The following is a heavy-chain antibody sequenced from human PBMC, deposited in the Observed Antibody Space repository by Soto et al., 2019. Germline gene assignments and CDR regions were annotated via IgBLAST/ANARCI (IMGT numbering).Heavy chain of an antibody. V-gene: IGHV3-23*01. CDR2: IRGTDGST. D-gene: IGHD6-19*01. J-gene: IGHJ4*02. Sequence: GGSLRLSCAASGFTFSTFDMTWVRQAPGKGLEWVSIIRGTDGSTYYADSMKGRFTISKDNSRNTLYLQMNSLRPEDTALYFCVKGGWLDYWGQGTLVTVSS. CDR3: VKGGWLDY. CDR1: GFTFSTFD.